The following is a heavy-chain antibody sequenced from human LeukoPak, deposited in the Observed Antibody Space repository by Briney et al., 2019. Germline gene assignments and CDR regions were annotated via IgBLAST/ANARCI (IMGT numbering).Heavy chain of an antibody. D-gene: IGHD3-22*01. J-gene: IGHJ3*02. CDR1: GGSFSGYY. V-gene: IGHV4-34*01. CDR2: INHSGST. CDR3: ARAHYESSGPLQDAFDI. Sequence: PSETLSLTCAVYGGSFSGYYWSWIRQPPGKGLEWIGEINHSGSTNYNPSLKSRVTISVDTSKNQFSLKLSSVTAADTAVYYCARAHYESSGPLQDAFDIWGQGTMVTVSS.